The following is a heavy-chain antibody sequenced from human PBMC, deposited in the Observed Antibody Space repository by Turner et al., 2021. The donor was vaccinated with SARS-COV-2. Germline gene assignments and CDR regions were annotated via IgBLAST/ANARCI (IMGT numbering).Heavy chain of an antibody. V-gene: IGHV1-46*01. CDR1: GYTFTSYY. J-gene: IGHJ6*02. Sequence: QVQLVQSGAEVKKPGASVKVSCKASGYTFTSYYMHWVRQAPGQGLEWMGIINPSGGSTSYAQKFQGRVTMTRDTSTSTVYMELSSLRSEDTAVYYCARGGIAPALRYGMDVWGQGTTVTVSS. CDR2: INPSGGST. D-gene: IGHD6-13*01. CDR3: ARGGIAPALRYGMDV.